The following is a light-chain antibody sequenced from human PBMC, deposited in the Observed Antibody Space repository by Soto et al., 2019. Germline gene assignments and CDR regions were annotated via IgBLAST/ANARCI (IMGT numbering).Light chain of an antibody. CDR3: QQYGSSPRA. Sequence: EIVLTQSPGTLSLSPGERATLSCRASQSVSNSYLAWYQQKPGQAPRLLIYGASSRATGIPYRFSGSGSGTDFTLTISRLESEDFAVYYCQQYGSSPRAFGQGTKVEIK. CDR2: GAS. J-gene: IGKJ1*01. CDR1: QSVSNSY. V-gene: IGKV3-20*01.